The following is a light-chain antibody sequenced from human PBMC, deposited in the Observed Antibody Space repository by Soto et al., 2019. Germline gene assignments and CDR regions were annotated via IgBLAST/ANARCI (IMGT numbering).Light chain of an antibody. CDR1: SSDVGGYNY. CDR2: EVS. Sequence: QSALTQPASASGSPGQSVTISCTGTSSDVGGYNYVSWYQQHPGKAPKLMIYEVSNRPSGVPNRFSGSKSGNTALLTISVLDEDDEAYYYCTSSRSSSIDEVFGTGTKVTVL. J-gene: IGLJ1*01. CDR3: TSSRSSSIDEV. V-gene: IGLV2-14*01.